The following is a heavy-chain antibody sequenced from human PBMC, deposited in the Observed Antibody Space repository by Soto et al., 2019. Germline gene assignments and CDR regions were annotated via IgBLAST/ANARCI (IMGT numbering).Heavy chain of an antibody. CDR2: ISSSSSYI. Sequence: VQLVESGGGLVKPGGSLRLSCAASGFTFSSYSMNWVRQAPGKGLEWVSSISSSSSYIYYADSVKGRFTISRDNAKNSLYLQMNSLRAEDTAVYYCARDPGYSGYGGDYWGQGTLVTVSS. D-gene: IGHD5-12*01. J-gene: IGHJ4*02. CDR1: GFTFSSYS. V-gene: IGHV3-21*01. CDR3: ARDPGYSGYGGDY.